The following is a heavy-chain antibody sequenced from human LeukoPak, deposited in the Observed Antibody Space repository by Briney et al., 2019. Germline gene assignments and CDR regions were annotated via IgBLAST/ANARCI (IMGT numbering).Heavy chain of an antibody. CDR2: INPNSGGT. V-gene: IGHV1-2*02. Sequence: ASVKVSCKASGYTFAGYYMHWVRQAPGQGLEWMGWINPNSGGTNYAQKFQGRVTMTRDTSISTAYMELSRLRSDDTAVYYCARDLKYNYSPYSSSWPRDAGAFDIWGQGTMVTVSS. J-gene: IGHJ3*02. D-gene: IGHD6-13*01. CDR3: ARDLKYNYSPYSSSWPRDAGAFDI. CDR1: GYTFAGYY.